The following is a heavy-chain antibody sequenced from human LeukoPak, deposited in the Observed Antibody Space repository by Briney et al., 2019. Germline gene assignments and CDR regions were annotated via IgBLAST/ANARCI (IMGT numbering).Heavy chain of an antibody. V-gene: IGHV1-3*01. CDR1: GYTFTSYA. J-gene: IGHJ4*02. D-gene: IGHD3-10*01. CDR3: ARELLYGSGSYAVDY. Sequence: GASVKVSCKASGYTFTSYAMHWVRQAPGQRLEWMGWINAGNGNTKYSQKFQGRVTITRDTSASTAYMELSSLRSEDTAVYYCARELLYGSGSYAVDYWGQGTLVTVSS. CDR2: INAGNGNT.